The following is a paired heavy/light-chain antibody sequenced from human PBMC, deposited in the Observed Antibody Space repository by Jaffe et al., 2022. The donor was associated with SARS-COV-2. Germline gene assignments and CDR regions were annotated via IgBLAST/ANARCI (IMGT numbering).Heavy chain of an antibody. V-gene: IGHV3-30*03. CDR2: ISYDGSNK. D-gene: IGHD3-22*01. J-gene: IGHJ4*02. CDR1: GFTFSSYG. CDR3: AREADYYDSSAQAHPTFYFDY. Sequence: QVQLVESGGGVVQPGRSLRLSCAASGFTFSSYGMHWVRQAPGKGLEWVAVISYDGSNKYYADSVKGRFTISRDNSKNTLYLQMNSLRAEDTAVYYCAREADYYDSSAQAHPTFYFDYWGQGTLVTVSS.
Light chain of an antibody. J-gene: IGKJ5*01. CDR2: AAS. Sequence: DIQMTQSPSSLSASVGDRVTITCRASQSISSYLNWYQQKPGKAPKLLIYAASSLQSGVPSRFSGSGSGTDFTLTISSLQPEDFATYYCQQSYSTPPTFGQGTRLEIK. CDR1: QSISSY. CDR3: QQSYSTPPT. V-gene: IGKV1-39*01.